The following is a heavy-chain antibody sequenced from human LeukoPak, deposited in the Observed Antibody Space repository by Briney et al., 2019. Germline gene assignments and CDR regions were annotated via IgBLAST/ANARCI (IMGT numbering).Heavy chain of an antibody. J-gene: IGHJ4*02. Sequence: ASVKVSCKASGYTFTSYDINWVRQATGQGLEWMGWINPNSGNTGYAQKFQGRVTMTRNTSISTAYMELSSLRSEDTAVYYCARVRRTMVRGVIYLWYWGQGTLVTVSS. CDR1: GYTFTSYD. CDR3: ARVRRTMVRGVIYLWY. CDR2: INPNSGNT. D-gene: IGHD3-10*01. V-gene: IGHV1-8*01.